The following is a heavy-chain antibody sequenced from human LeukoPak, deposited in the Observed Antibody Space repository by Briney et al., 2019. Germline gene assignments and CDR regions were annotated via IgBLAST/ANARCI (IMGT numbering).Heavy chain of an antibody. CDR2: INPNSGGT. V-gene: IGHV1-2*02. CDR3: AREVWKEVWFGEFPFDP. CDR1: GYTFTGYY. J-gene: IGHJ5*02. Sequence: WASVKVSCKASGYTFTGYYMHWVRQAPGQGLEWMGWINPNSGGTNYAQKFQGRVTMTRDTSISTAYMELSRLRSDDTAVYYCAREVWKEVWFGEFPFDPWGQGTLVTVSS. D-gene: IGHD3-10*01.